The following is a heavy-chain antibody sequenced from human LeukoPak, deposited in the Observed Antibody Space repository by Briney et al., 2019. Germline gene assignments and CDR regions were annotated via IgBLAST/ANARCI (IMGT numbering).Heavy chain of an antibody. J-gene: IGHJ4*02. V-gene: IGHV4-59*01. CDR1: GGSISSYY. Sequence: PSETLFLTCTVSGGSISSYYWTWIRQPPGKGLQWMGYVYYSGSTNYNPSLKSRVTISVDASKNQFSLKLSSVTAADTAVYYCARDRGYYGSGSYYHFDYWGQGTLVTVSS. CDR2: VYYSGST. D-gene: IGHD3-10*01. CDR3: ARDRGYYGSGSYYHFDY.